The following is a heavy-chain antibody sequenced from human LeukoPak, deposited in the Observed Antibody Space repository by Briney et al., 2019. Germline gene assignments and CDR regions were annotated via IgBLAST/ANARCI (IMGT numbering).Heavy chain of an antibody. CDR2: ITGGAADST. CDR3: ALNYGANLRPPFDA. V-gene: IGHV3-23*01. Sequence: PGGSLRLSCAGSGFTFNNYPISWVRQTPGKGLEWVSAITGGAADSTYYADSVKGRFTSSRDNSRNTLFLQVSSLRAEDMAIYYCALNYGANLRPPFDAWGPGTLTVSS. CDR1: GFTFNNYP. J-gene: IGHJ4*02. D-gene: IGHD4/OR15-4a*01.